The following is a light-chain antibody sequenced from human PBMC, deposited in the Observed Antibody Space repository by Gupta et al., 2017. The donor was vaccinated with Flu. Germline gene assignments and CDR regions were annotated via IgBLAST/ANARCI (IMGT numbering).Light chain of an antibody. Sequence: SNIRSNAVSWYQHLPGMAPRLLIYNDNQRPSVVPDRFSGSKAGTSASLAIGGLQSEAEANYYCAAGDDGLNSLSADGSRTGLGVFGGGTKLTVL. CDR2: NDN. CDR1: SNIRSNA. V-gene: IGLV1-44*01. J-gene: IGLJ3*02. CDR3: AAGDDGLNSLSADGSRTGLGV.